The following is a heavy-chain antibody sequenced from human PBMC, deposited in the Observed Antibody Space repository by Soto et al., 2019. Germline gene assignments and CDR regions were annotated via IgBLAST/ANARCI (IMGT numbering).Heavy chain of an antibody. D-gene: IGHD6-6*01. CDR3: ARTVYSSSSVAWFDP. Sequence: ASVKVSCQASGYTFTSYGISWVRQAPGQGLEWMGWISAYNGNTNYAQKLQGRVTMTTDTSTSTAYMELRSLRSDDTAVYYCARTVYSSSSVAWFDPWGQGTLVTVSS. V-gene: IGHV1-18*04. CDR2: ISAYNGNT. CDR1: GYTFTSYG. J-gene: IGHJ5*02.